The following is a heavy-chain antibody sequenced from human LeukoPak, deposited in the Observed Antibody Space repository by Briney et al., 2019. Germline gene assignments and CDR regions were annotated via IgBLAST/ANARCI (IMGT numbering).Heavy chain of an antibody. Sequence: GGSLRLSCAASGFTFNRHWMHWVRQAPGKGLVWVSRSNSDGSSTVYADSVKGRFTISRDNAKNTLYLQMNSLRAEDTAVYYCARALGGMGVYYFDYWGQGTLVTVSS. CDR3: ARALGGMGVYYFDY. D-gene: IGHD7-27*01. J-gene: IGHJ4*02. V-gene: IGHV3-74*01. CDR1: GFTFNRHW. CDR2: SNSDGSST.